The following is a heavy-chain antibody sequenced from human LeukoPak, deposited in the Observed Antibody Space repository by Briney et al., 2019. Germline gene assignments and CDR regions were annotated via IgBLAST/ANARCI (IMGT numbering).Heavy chain of an antibody. D-gene: IGHD4-23*01. CDR1: GGSINSDY. CDR3: ASQVTPFDY. CDR2: VYYSGST. J-gene: IGHJ4*02. V-gene: IGHV4-59*08. Sequence: SSETLSLTCTLSGGSINSDYWSWIRQPPGKGLEWIGYVYYSGSTNYNPSLKSRVTISVDTSKNQFSLKPSSVTAADTTVYYCASQVTPFDYWGQGTLVTVSS.